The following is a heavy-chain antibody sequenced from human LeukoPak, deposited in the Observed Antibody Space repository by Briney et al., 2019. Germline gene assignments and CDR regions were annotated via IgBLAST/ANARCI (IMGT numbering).Heavy chain of an antibody. D-gene: IGHD2-15*01. V-gene: IGHV3-74*01. J-gene: IGHJ4*02. CDR1: GFTFSNDW. CDR3: AGTWSFDY. CDR2: ISGDGTTT. Sequence: PGGSLRLSCAVSGFTFSNDWMHWVRQAPGKGLLWVSRISGDGTTTNYADSVKGRFTISRGNAKNTLYLQMDSLRAEDTAVYYCAGTWSFDYWGQGTLVTVSS.